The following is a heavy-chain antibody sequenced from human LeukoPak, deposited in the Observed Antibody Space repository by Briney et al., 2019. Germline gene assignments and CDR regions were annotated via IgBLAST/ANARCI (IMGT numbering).Heavy chain of an antibody. CDR2: ISAYNGNT. CDR3: ARLKVTHGIAAAGDYYHYYYYMDV. J-gene: IGHJ6*03. D-gene: IGHD6-13*01. Sequence: WASVKVSCKASGYTFTSYGTSWVRQAPGQGLEWMGWISAYNGNTNYAQKLQGRVTMTTDTSTSTAYMELRSLRSDDTAVYYCARLKVTHGIAAAGDYYHYYYYMDVWGKGTTVTVSS. CDR1: GYTFTSYG. V-gene: IGHV1-18*01.